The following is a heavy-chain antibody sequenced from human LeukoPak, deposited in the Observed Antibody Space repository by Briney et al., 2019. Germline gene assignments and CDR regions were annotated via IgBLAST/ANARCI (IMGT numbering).Heavy chain of an antibody. CDR3: ARVSRYCSGGSCYGYYYYYGMDV. CDR2: MNPNSGNT. V-gene: IGHV1-8*01. J-gene: IGHJ6*04. Sequence: ASVKVSCKASGYTFTSYDINWVRQATGQGLEWMGWMNPNSGNTGYAQKFQGRVTMTRNTSISTAYMELSSLRSEDTAVYYCARVSRYCSGGSCYGYYYYYGMDVWGKGTTVTVSS. D-gene: IGHD2-15*01. CDR1: GYTFTSYD.